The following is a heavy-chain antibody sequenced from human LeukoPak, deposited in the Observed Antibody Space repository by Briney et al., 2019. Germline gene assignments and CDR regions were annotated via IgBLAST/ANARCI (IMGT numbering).Heavy chain of an antibody. J-gene: IGHJ4*02. D-gene: IGHD3-10*01. CDR3: ARGTVTMVDY. V-gene: IGHV3-66*01. CDR1: GFTVSSNY. Sequence: GGSLRLSCAASGFTVSSNYMSWVRQAPGRGLEWVSVIYSSGSTYYADSVKGRFTISRDNSKNMLFLQMNSLRAGDTAVYYCARGTVTMVDYWGQGTLVTVSS. CDR2: IYSSGST.